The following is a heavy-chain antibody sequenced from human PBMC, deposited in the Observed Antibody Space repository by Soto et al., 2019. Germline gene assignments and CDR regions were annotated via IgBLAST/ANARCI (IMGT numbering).Heavy chain of an antibody. CDR2: INPEGNAK. V-gene: IGHV3-7*01. CDR3: AAWDISNI. Sequence: LRLSCSGFGFSINTYWMNWIRQTPGKGLEWVANINPEGNAKTYVDPVKGRFFVSRDNTRNSLDLQMTSLRVEDSAIYFCAAWDISNIWGQGILVTFSA. J-gene: IGHJ4*02. CDR1: GFSINTYW. D-gene: IGHD2-15*01.